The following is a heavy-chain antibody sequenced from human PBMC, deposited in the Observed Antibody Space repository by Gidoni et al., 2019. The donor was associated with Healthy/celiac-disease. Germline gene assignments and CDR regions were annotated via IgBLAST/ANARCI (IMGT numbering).Heavy chain of an antibody. CDR3: AGGGEPHDLPHFDY. Sequence: QVQLVQSGAEVKKPGASVKVSCKASGYTFTGYYMHWVQQAPGQGLGGMGRLNPNGGGTNYAQKFQGRVTRTRDTPITTAYMELSRLRSDDTAVYYCAGGGEPHDLPHFDYWGQGTLVTVSS. CDR2: LNPNGGGT. CDR1: GYTFTGYY. D-gene: IGHD3-16*01. J-gene: IGHJ4*02. V-gene: IGHV1-2*01.